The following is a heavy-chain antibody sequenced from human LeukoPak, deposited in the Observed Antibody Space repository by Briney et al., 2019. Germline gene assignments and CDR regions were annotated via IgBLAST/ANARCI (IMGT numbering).Heavy chain of an antibody. D-gene: IGHD5-12*01. CDR1: GGSFSGYY. Sequence: PSETLSLTCAVYGGSFSGYYWSWVRQPPGKGLERIGEINHSGRTNYNPSLKRRVTISVETSKNQFSLKLSSGNAADRAGYYCGMGGELRWGIDYWGQGTLVTVSS. CDR3: GMGGELRWGIDY. CDR2: INHSGRT. V-gene: IGHV4-34*01. J-gene: IGHJ4*02.